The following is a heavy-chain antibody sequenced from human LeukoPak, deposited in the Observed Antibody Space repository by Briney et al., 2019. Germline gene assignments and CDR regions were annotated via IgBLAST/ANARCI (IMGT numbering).Heavy chain of an antibody. Sequence: PSETLSLTCTVSGGSISSYYWSWIRQPPGKGLEWIGYIYYSGSTNYNPSLKSRVTISVDTSKNQFSLKLSSVTAADTAVYYCARQGQQLSLGYWGQGTLVTVSS. CDR3: ARQGQQLSLGY. D-gene: IGHD6-13*01. J-gene: IGHJ4*02. V-gene: IGHV4-59*08. CDR1: GGSISSYY. CDR2: IYYSGST.